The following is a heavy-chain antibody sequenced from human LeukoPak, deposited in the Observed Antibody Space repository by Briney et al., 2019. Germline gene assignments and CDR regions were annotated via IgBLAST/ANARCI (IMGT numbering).Heavy chain of an antibody. CDR1: GGSFSGYY. CDR2: INHSGST. V-gene: IGHV4-34*01. D-gene: IGHD3-3*01. J-gene: IGHJ5*02. CDR3: ARSAPPRITTFGVDLTTTDNWFDP. Sequence: SETLSLTCAVYGGSFSGYYWSWIRQPPGKGLEWIGEINHSGSTNYNPSLKSRVTISVDTSKNQFSLKLSSVTAADTAVYYCARSAPPRITTFGVDLTTTDNWFDPWGQGTLVTVSS.